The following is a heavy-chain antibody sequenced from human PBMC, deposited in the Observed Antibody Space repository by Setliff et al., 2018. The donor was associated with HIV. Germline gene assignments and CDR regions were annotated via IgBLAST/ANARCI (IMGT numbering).Heavy chain of an antibody. D-gene: IGHD6-19*01. Sequence: NPSETLSLTCTVSGGSISSSSYYWGWIRQPPGKGLEWIGSIYYSGSTYYNPSLKSRVTISVDNSKNTLYLQMNTLRAEDTAVYYCASDQQWLAQGWGGPHYWGQGTLVTVSS. CDR3: ASDQQWLAQGWGGPHY. V-gene: IGHV4-39*02. CDR2: IYYSGST. CDR1: GGSISSSSYY. J-gene: IGHJ4*02.